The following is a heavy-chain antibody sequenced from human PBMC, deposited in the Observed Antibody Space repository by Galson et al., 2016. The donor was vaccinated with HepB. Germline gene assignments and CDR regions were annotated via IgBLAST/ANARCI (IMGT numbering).Heavy chain of an antibody. Sequence: SLRLSCADSGFTFSSYGMHWVRQAPGKGLEGEAVISSDGSNKYYAASVKGRFTISRDNSKNTLYLQMNSLGAEDTAVYYCATPYYDFWSGYNPFDYWGQGALVTVSS. CDR3: ATPYYDFWSGYNPFDY. V-gene: IGHV3-30*03. CDR1: GFTFSSYG. D-gene: IGHD3-3*01. CDR2: ISSDGSNK. J-gene: IGHJ4*02.